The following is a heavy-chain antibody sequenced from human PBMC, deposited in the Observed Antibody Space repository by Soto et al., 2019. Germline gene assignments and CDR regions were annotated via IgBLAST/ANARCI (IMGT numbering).Heavy chain of an antibody. D-gene: IGHD3-10*01. J-gene: IGHJ6*02. CDR2: INAGNGNT. CDR3: ARSGSGSYYLDYYYGMDV. CDR1: GYTFTSYA. V-gene: IGHV1-3*01. Sequence: ASVKVSCKASGYTFTSYAMHWVRQAPGQRLEWMGWINAGNGNTKYSQKFQGRVTITRDTSASTAYMELSSLRSEDTAVYYCARSGSGSYYLDYYYGMDVWGQGPTVPVSS.